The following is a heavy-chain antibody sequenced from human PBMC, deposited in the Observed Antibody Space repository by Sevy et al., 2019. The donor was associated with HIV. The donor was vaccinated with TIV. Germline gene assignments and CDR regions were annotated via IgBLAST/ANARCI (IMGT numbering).Heavy chain of an antibody. J-gene: IGHJ3*02. D-gene: IGHD6-13*01. CDR1: GFTFSSYA. V-gene: IGHV3-30-3*01. CDR2: RSYDGSNK. CDR3: ARGMYSYDAFDI. Sequence: GGSLRLSCAASGFTFSSYAMHWVRRAPDKGLEWVAVRSYDGSNKYYADSVKGRFTISRDNSKNTLYLQMNSLRAEDTAVYYCARGMYSYDAFDIWGQGTMVTVSS.